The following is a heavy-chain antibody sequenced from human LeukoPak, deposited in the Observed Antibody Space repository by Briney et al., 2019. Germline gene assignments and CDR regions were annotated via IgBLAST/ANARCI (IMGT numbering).Heavy chain of an antibody. Sequence: GGSLRLSCAASGFTFSSYAMSWVPQAPGKGLEWVSAISGSGGRTYYADSVKGRFTISRDNSKNTLYLQMNSLRAEDTAVYYCAKDRGCSGYDDTWRQGTLVTVSS. CDR2: ISGSGGRT. CDR3: AKDRGCSGYDDT. J-gene: IGHJ5*02. CDR1: GFTFSSYA. V-gene: IGHV3-23*01. D-gene: IGHD5-12*01.